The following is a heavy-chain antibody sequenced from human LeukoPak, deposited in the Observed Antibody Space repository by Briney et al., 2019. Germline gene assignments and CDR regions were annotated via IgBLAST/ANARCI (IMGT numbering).Heavy chain of an antibody. J-gene: IGHJ4*02. CDR2: ISYDGSNE. V-gene: IGHV3-30*04. CDR3: ARDGIMTTVAETDY. D-gene: IGHD4-23*01. Sequence: GGSLRLSCAASGFTFSSYVMHWVRQAPGKGLEWVAIISYDGSNEYYADSVKGRFTISRDNAKNSLYLQMNSLRAEDTAVYYCARDGIMTTVAETDYWGQGTLVTVSS. CDR1: GFTFSSYV.